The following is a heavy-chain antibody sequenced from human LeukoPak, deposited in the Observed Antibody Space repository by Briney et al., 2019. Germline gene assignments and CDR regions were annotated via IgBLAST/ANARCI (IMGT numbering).Heavy chain of an antibody. Sequence: QTGGSLRLSCAASGFTFSSYAMHWVRQAPGKGLEWVAVIWYGGSNKYYADSVKGRFTISRDNSKNTLYLQMNSLRAEDTAVYYCAKEGDYHDYGGNLGSWGQGTLVTVSS. D-gene: IGHD4-23*01. V-gene: IGHV3-30*02. CDR2: IWYGGSNK. CDR1: GFTFSSYA. CDR3: AKEGDYHDYGGNLGS. J-gene: IGHJ4*02.